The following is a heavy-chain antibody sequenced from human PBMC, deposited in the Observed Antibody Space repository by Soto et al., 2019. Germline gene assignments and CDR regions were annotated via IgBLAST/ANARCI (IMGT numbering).Heavy chain of an antibody. D-gene: IGHD6-13*01. CDR1: GGSIRSSDYY. CDR3: ARVIITATGTSGFDS. J-gene: IGHJ4*02. Sequence: QVQLQESGPGLVKPSQTLSLTCTVSGGSIRSSDYYWSWIRQPPGKGLEWIGYVYYSESAYYNPSLQSRGFISIDMSKNQFSLTLISVTAADTAVYYCARVIITATGTSGFDSWGQGTLVTVSS. V-gene: IGHV4-30-4*01. CDR2: VYYSESA.